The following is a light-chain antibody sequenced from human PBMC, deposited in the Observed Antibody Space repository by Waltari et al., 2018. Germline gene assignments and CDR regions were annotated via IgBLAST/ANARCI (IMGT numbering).Light chain of an antibody. CDR3: SSYTTRSTWV. Sequence: QSALTQPASVSGSPGQSITISCTGTSSDIGFYNYVTWYQQHPGKAPKLMIYDVPKRPSGFSNRFSGSKSGHTASLTISGLQAEDEADYYCSSYTTRSTWVFGGGTKLTVL. CDR1: SSDIGFYNY. CDR2: DVP. J-gene: IGLJ3*02. V-gene: IGLV2-14*01.